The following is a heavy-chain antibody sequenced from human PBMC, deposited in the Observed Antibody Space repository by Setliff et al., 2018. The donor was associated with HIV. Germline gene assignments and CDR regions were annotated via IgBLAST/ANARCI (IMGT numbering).Heavy chain of an antibody. V-gene: IGHV4-38-2*02. CDR1: GFSISSRYY. J-gene: IGHJ4*02. Sequence: SETLSLTCDVSGFSISSRYYWGWIRQSPGKGLEWIGNIYHTGSSYYNPSLNDRATISLDTSKTQFSLKLSFVTAADTAVYYCARESPSSSWFYFDFWGQGTLVTVSS. CDR3: ARESPSSSWFYFDF. D-gene: IGHD6-13*01. CDR2: IYHTGSS.